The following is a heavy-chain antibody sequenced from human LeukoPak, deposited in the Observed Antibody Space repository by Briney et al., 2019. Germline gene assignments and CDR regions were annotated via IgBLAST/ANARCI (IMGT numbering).Heavy chain of an antibody. CDR2: ISVSGGNT. D-gene: IGHD2-8*01. CDR1: GFTFSSHA. Sequence: GGSLRLSCSASGFTFSSHAMAWVRQVPGRGLEWVSSISVSGGNTYFADSVKGRFTISRDNYRSMVYLQMNTLRADDTAIYYCVREAGFVHPTNWFDPWGQGTLVSVSS. J-gene: IGHJ5*02. CDR3: VREAGFVHPTNWFDP. V-gene: IGHV3-23*01.